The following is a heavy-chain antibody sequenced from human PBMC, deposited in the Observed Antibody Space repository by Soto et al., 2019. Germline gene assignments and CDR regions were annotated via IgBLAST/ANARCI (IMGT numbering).Heavy chain of an antibody. D-gene: IGHD3-3*01. J-gene: IGHJ4*02. CDR3: ARVKPSDFWTGKFYTFDY. CDR1: GFNIDDYG. CDR2: INWNGGST. V-gene: IGHV3-20*01. Sequence: GGSLRLSCAASGFNIDDYGMSWVRPAPGKGLEWVSGINWNGGSTGYADSVKGRFTISRDNAKNSLYLQMNSLRAEDTALYHYARVKPSDFWTGKFYTFDYWGQGTRVPVSS.